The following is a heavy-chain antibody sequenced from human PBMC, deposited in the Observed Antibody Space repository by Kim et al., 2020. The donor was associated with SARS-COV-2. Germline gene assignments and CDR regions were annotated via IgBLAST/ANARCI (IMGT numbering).Heavy chain of an antibody. CDR2: INPNSGGT. Sequence: ASVKVSCKASGYTFTGYYMHWVRQAPGQGLEWMGWINPNSGGTNYAQKFQGRVTMTRDTSISTAYMELSRLRSDDTAVYYCARVVATMDPVGYYYYGMDVWGQGTTVTVSS. CDR3: ARVVATMDPVGYYYYGMDV. J-gene: IGHJ6*02. V-gene: IGHV1-2*02. D-gene: IGHD5-12*01. CDR1: GYTFTGYY.